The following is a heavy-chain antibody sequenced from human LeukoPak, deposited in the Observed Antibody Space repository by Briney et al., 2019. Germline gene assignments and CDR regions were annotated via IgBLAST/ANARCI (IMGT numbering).Heavy chain of an antibody. J-gene: IGHJ4*02. CDR2: ISWNSGSI. CDR1: GFTFDDYA. V-gene: IGHV3-9*01. CDR3: ARVTTSGSYKFDY. Sequence: PGRSLRLSCAASGFTFDDYAMHWVRHAPGKGLEWVSGISWNSGSIGYADSVKGRFTISRDNSKNTLYLQMNSLRAEDTAVYYCARVTTSGSYKFDYWGQGTLVTVSS. D-gene: IGHD3-10*01.